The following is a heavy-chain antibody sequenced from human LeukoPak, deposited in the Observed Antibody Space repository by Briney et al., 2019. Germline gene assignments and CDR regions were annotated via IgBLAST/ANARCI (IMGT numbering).Heavy chain of an antibody. CDR2: IIPIFGTA. J-gene: IGHJ1*01. V-gene: IGHV1-69*01. CDR3: ARGGAYGDYEYFQH. Sequence: GSSVKVSCKASGGTFSSYAISWVRQAPGQGLEWMGGIIPIFGTANYAQKFQGRVTITADESTSTAYMELSSLRSEDTAVYYCARGGAYGDYEYFQHWGQGTLVTVSS. D-gene: IGHD4-17*01. CDR1: GGTFSSYA.